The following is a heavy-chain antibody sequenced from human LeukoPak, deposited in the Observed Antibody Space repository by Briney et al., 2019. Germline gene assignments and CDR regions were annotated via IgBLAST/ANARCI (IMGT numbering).Heavy chain of an antibody. CDR2: INHSGST. CDR1: GGSFSGYY. Sequence: SETLSLTCAVYGGSFSGYYWSWIRQPPGKGLEWIGEINHSGSTNYNPSLKSRVTISVDTSKNQFSLKLSSVTAADTAVYYCARGAIAAAGKSNWFGPWGQGTLVTVSS. CDR3: ARGAIAAAGKSNWFGP. V-gene: IGHV4-34*01. J-gene: IGHJ5*02. D-gene: IGHD6-13*01.